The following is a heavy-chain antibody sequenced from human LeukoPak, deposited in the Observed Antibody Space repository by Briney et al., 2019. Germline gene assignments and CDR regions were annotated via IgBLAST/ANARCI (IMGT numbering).Heavy chain of an antibody. Sequence: SETLSLTCAVYGGSFSSYYWSWIRQPPGKGLEWIGEINHSGSTNYNPSLKSRVTISVDTSKNQFSLKLSSVTAADTAVYYCARANARKYCSGGSCSKVYYYYYGMDVWGQGTTVTVSS. CDR2: INHSGST. CDR1: GGSFSSYY. D-gene: IGHD2-15*01. V-gene: IGHV4-34*01. J-gene: IGHJ6*02. CDR3: ARANARKYCSGGSCSKVYYYYYGMDV.